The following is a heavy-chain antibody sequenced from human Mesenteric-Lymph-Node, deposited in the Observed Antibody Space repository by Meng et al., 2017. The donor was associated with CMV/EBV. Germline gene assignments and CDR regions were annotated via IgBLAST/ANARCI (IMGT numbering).Heavy chain of an antibody. D-gene: IGHD1-1*01. V-gene: IGHV3-9*01. CDR1: GFTFDDYA. J-gene: IGHJ3*02. Sequence: SLKISCAASGFTFDDYAMHWVRQAPGKGLEWVSGIDWNSDNIAYADSVKGRFTISRDNAKNSLFLQMNNLRAEDTALYYCSKDLRTTIATTGRGAFDIWGRGTMVTVSS. CDR3: SKDLRTTIATTGRGAFDI. CDR2: IDWNSDNI.